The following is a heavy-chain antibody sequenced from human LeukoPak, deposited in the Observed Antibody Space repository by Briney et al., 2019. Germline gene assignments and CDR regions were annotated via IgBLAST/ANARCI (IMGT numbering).Heavy chain of an antibody. CDR2: ISGSGGST. Sequence: GGSLRLSCAASGFTSSSYGMSWVRQAPGKGLEWVSGISGSGGSTYYADSVKGRFTISRDNSKNTLYLQMNSLRAEDTAVYYCAKDRGFGEFYFDYWGQGTLVTVSS. D-gene: IGHD3-10*01. CDR1: GFTSSSYG. CDR3: AKDRGFGEFYFDY. V-gene: IGHV3-23*01. J-gene: IGHJ4*02.